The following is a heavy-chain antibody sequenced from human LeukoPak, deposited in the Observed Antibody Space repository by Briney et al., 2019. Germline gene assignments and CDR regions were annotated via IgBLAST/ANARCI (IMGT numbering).Heavy chain of an antibody. CDR1: GGTFSSYA. D-gene: IGHD3-16*02. CDR3: AREQLITFGGVIVPGDYYYGMDV. V-gene: IGHV1-69*13. J-gene: IGHJ6*02. Sequence: SVKVSCKASGGTFSSYAISWVRQAPGQGLEWMGGIIPIFGTANYAQKFQGRVTITADESTSTAYMELSSLRSEDTAVYYCAREQLITFGGVIVPGDYYYGMDVWGQGTTVTVSS. CDR2: IIPIFGTA.